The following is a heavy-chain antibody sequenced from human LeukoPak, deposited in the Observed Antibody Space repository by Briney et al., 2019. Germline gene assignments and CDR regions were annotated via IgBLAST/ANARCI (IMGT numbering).Heavy chain of an antibody. CDR3: AREGGGIAAAGTGLYYYGMDV. J-gene: IGHJ6*02. V-gene: IGHV1-2*02. D-gene: IGHD6-13*01. Sequence: GASVKVSCKASGYTFIGYYMHWVRQAPGQGLEWMGWINPNSGGTNYAQKFQGRVTMTRDTSISTAYMELSRLRSDDTAVYYCAREGGGIAAAGTGLYYYGMDVWGQGTTVTVSS. CDR1: GYTFIGYY. CDR2: INPNSGGT.